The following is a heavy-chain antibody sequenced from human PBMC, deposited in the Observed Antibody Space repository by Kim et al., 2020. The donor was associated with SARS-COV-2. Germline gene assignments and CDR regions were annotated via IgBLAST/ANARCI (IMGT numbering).Heavy chain of an antibody. CDR3: TPGKVSWFDP. Sequence: GTTDYTAPVKGRFTISRDDSKNPLSLQMNSLKTEDPAVYYCTPGKVSWFDPWGQGTLVTVSS. CDR2: GTT. V-gene: IGHV3-15*01. J-gene: IGHJ5*02.